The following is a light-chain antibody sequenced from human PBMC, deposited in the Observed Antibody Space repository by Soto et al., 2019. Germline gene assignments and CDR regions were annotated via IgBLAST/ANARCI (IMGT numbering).Light chain of an antibody. CDR3: QQSYSSPPMYT. V-gene: IGKV1-39*01. CDR2: SAS. J-gene: IGKJ2*01. CDR1: QSISTY. Sequence: DIQMTQSPSSLSASVGDRVTIACRASQSISTYLHWYQQKPGHAPNLLIYSASSLQSGVPSRFSGSGSGTDFTLTITSLQLEDFAIYYCQQSYSSPPMYTFGQGTKLEIK.